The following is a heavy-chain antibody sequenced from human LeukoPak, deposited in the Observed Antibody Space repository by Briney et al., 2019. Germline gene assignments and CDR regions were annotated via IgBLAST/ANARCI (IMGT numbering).Heavy chain of an antibody. CDR2: IIPIFGTA. J-gene: IGHJ6*03. CDR1: GGTFSSYA. Sequence: GSSVKVSCKASGGTFSSYAISWVRLAPGQGLEWMGGIIPIFGTANYAQKLQGRVTVTTDESTSTAYMERSSLRSEDTAVYYCAIEVALNYYMDVWGKGNTVTVSS. D-gene: IGHD2-15*01. CDR3: AIEVALNYYMDV. V-gene: IGHV1-69*05.